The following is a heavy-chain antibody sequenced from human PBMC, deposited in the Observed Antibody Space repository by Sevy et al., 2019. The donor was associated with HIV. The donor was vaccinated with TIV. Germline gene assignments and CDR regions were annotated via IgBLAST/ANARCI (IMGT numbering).Heavy chain of an antibody. V-gene: IGHV4-59*01. CDR3: ARELWFGGLLRFEP. J-gene: IGHJ5*02. D-gene: IGHD3-10*01. CDR2: IYYSGST. Sequence: SETLSLTCTVSGGSISSYYWSWIRQPPGKGLEWIGYIYYSGSTNYNPSLKSRVTISVDTFKNQFSLKLCSVTAADTAVYYCARELWFGGLLRFEPWGQGTLVTVSS. CDR1: GGSISSYY.